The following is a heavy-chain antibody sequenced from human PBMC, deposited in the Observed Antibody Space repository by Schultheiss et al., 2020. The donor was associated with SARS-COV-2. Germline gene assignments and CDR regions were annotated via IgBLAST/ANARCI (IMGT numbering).Heavy chain of an antibody. D-gene: IGHD2-8*01. CDR1: GFTFSSYG. CDR3: AKSRIMATYYYYGMDV. CDR2: ISYDGSNK. V-gene: IGHV3-33*03. J-gene: IGHJ6*02. Sequence: GGSLRLSCAASGFTFSSYGMHWVRQAPGKGLEWVAVISYDGSNKYYADSVKGRFTVTRDNSKNALILQMNSLRAEDTAIYYCAKSRIMATYYYYGMDVWGQGTTVTVSS.